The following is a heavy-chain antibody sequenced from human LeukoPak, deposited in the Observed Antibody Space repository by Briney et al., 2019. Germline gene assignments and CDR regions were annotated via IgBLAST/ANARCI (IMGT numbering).Heavy chain of an antibody. CDR2: IYTGGST. CDR1: GFTVSSNY. V-gene: IGHV3-53*01. D-gene: IGHD6-6*01. CDR3: ARVRPHPIIDV. Sequence: GVSLRLSCAASGFTVSSNYMSWVRQAPGKGLEWVSVIYTGGSTYYADSVKGRFTNSRDNSKNTLYLQMNSLRAEDTAVYYCARVRPHPIIDVWGKGTTATVSS. J-gene: IGHJ6*03.